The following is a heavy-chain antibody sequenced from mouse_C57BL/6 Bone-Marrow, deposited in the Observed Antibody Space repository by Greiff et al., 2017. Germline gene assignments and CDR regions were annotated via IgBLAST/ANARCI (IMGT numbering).Heavy chain of an antibody. CDR3: AREGLYYSNYGDY. D-gene: IGHD2-5*01. Sequence: QVQLQQPGAELVKPGASVKLSCKASGYTFTSYWMHWVKQRPGQGLEWIGMIHPNSGSTNYNEKFKSKATLTVDKSSSTAYMQLSSLTSEDSAVYYGAREGLYYSNYGDYWGQGTTLTVSS. J-gene: IGHJ2*01. V-gene: IGHV1-64*01. CDR1: GYTFTSYW. CDR2: IHPNSGST.